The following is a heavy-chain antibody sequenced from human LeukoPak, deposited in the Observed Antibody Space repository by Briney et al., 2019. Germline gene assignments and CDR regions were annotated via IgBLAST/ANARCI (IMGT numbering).Heavy chain of an antibody. J-gene: IGHJ4*02. CDR1: GYTFSSFY. D-gene: IGHD3-10*01. Sequence: ASVKVSCKASGYTFSSFYVNWVRQAPGQGLEWMGIINVSGGSTSYAQKFQGRVTMTRDTSTSTVYMELSSLRSEDTAVYYCARGVYGAGSFYCFDHWGQGTLVTVSS. V-gene: IGHV1-46*01. CDR2: INVSGGST. CDR3: ARGVYGAGSFYCFDH.